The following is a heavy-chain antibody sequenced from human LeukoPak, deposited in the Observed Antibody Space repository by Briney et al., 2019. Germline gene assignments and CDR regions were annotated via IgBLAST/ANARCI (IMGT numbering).Heavy chain of an antibody. D-gene: IGHD5-18*01. CDR2: ISGSSGST. V-gene: IGHV3-23*01. CDR1: GFTFTSYA. J-gene: IGHJ4*02. CDR3: AKDLTAMARRYYFDF. Sequence: GGSLRLSCAASGFTFTSYAMSWVRQAPGKGLEWVSGISGSSGSTYYADSVKGRFTISRDNSKNTLYLQMNSLRDEDTAVYYCAKDLTAMARRYYFDFWGQGTPVTVSS.